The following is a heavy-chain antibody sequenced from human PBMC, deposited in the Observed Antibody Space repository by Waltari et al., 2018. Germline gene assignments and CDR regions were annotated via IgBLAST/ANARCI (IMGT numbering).Heavy chain of an antibody. V-gene: IGHV3-21*01. CDR3: AKGFPTPYYFDY. CDR2: ISSSSNYI. Sequence: EVQLVESGGGLVKPGGSLRLSCSAAGFMFSRNNMNWVRQAPGKGLEWVSSISSSSNYIYYAHSVKGRFTISRDNAKNSLYLQMNSLRGEDTAIYYCAKGFPTPYYFDYWGQGTLVTVSS. J-gene: IGHJ4*02. CDR1: GFMFSRNN.